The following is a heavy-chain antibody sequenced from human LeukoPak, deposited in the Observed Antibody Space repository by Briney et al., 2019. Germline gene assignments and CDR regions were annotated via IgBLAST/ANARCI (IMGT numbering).Heavy chain of an antibody. J-gene: IGHJ6*04. Sequence: PGGSLRLSCTVSGFTVSSNSMSWVRQAPGKGLEWVSFIYSDNTHYSDSVKGRFTISRDNAKNSLYLQMNSLRAEDTAVYYCARGYYDILTGSPDVWGKGTTVTISS. CDR3: ARGYYDILTGSPDV. CDR2: IYSDNT. CDR1: GFTVSSNS. D-gene: IGHD3-9*01. V-gene: IGHV3-53*01.